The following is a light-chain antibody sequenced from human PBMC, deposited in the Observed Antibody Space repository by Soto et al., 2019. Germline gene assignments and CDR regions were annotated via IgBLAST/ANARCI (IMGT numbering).Light chain of an antibody. CDR1: SGHRSYI. CDR3: ETWKSNTLV. J-gene: IGLJ3*02. Sequence: QSVLTQSSSASASLGSSVNLTCTLSSGHRSYIIAWHQQQPGKAPRFLMRLESSGSQNKGSGVPDRFSGSSSGAARYLTISNLQSEDEADYYCETWKSNTLVFGGGTKLTVL. V-gene: IGLV4-60*03. CDR2: LESSGSQ.